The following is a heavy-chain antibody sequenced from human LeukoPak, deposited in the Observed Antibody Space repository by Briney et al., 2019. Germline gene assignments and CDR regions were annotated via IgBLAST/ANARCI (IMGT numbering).Heavy chain of an antibody. Sequence: GGSLRLSCAASGFTFSSYSMNWVRQAPGKGLEWVSYISSSSSTIYYADSVKGRFTISRDNAQNSLYLQMNSLRAEDTALYYCARDVGISDPYFDYWGQGTLVTVSS. V-gene: IGHV3-48*04. CDR3: ARDVGISDPYFDY. J-gene: IGHJ4*02. CDR2: ISSSSSTI. CDR1: GFTFSSYS. D-gene: IGHD4-23*01.